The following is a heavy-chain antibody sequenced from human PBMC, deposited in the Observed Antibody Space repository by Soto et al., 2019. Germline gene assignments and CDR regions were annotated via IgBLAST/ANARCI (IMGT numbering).Heavy chain of an antibody. J-gene: IGHJ4*02. CDR3: AWREGYCSGGSCLNFDY. CDR2: IIPIFGTA. D-gene: IGHD2-15*01. CDR1: GGTFSSYA. V-gene: IGHV1-69*06. Sequence: QVQLVQSGAEVKKPGSSVKVSCKASGGTFSSYAISWVRQAPGQGLEWMGGIIPIFGTANYAQKFQGRVTITADKSTSTAYMELSSLRSEDTAVYYCAWREGYCSGGSCLNFDYWGQGTLVTVSS.